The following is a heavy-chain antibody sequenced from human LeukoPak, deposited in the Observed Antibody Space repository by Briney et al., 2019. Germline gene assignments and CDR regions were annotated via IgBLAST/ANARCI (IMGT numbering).Heavy chain of an antibody. Sequence: GGSLRLSCAASGFTFSNHGFHWVRQAPGKGLEWVAKIKEDGNEIYYVDSVKGRFTISRDNTKNSLFLQMNSLRAEDTAVYYCATGGAVAGRFAYWGQGTLVTVSS. V-gene: IGHV3-7*01. J-gene: IGHJ4*02. CDR2: IKEDGNEI. D-gene: IGHD6-19*01. CDR3: ATGGAVAGRFAY. CDR1: GFTFSNHG.